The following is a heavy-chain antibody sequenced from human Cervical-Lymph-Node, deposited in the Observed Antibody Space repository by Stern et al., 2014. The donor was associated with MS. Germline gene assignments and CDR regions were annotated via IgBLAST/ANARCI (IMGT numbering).Heavy chain of an antibody. CDR3: ASSVGELTPEAV. Sequence: VQLVESGAEVKKPGSSVRVSCKTSGGTFSSYAISWVRQAPGQGLEWMGGIIPRFGTANYAQKFQGRVTITADDSTSTAYMEVSSLRSEDTAVYYCASSVGELTPEAVWGQGTTVTVFS. D-gene: IGHD3-10*01. V-gene: IGHV1-69*01. J-gene: IGHJ6*02. CDR2: IIPRFGTA. CDR1: GGTFSSYA.